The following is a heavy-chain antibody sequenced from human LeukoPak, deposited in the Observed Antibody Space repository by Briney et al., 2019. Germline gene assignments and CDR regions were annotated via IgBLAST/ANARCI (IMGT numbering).Heavy chain of an antibody. J-gene: IGHJ4*02. CDR3: AKDGYSSGWYDY. Sequence: PGGSLRLSCAASGFTFSSYAMSWVRQAPGKGLELVSTISGSGGSTYYADSVKGRFTISRDNSKNMLYLQMNSLRAEDTAVYYCAKDGYSSGWYDYWGQGTLVTVSS. CDR2: ISGSGGST. CDR1: GFTFSSYA. V-gene: IGHV3-23*01. D-gene: IGHD6-19*01.